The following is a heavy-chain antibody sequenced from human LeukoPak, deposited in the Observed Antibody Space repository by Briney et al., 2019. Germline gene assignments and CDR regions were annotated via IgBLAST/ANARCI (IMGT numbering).Heavy chain of an antibody. J-gene: IGHJ4*02. V-gene: IGHV3-7*01. Sequence: PGGSLRLSCAPPGFTFSSYWMNWVRKAPGKVLEWVANIKQDGSEKYYVDSVKGRFTISRDNAKNSLYLQMNSLRAEDTAVYYCAKDGADSSGWYSDYWGQGTLVTVSS. CDR3: AKDGADSSGWYSDY. D-gene: IGHD6-19*01. CDR1: GFTFSSYW. CDR2: IKQDGSEK.